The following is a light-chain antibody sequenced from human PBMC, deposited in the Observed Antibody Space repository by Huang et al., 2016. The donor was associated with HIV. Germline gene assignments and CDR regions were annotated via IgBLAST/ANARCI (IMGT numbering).Light chain of an antibody. V-gene: IGKV2-28*01. CDR2: LGS. CDR3: MQALQTPLT. Sequence: IVMTQSPLSLPIIPGEPASISCRSSQSLLHSNGYNYLDWYLQKPGQSPQLLIYLGSNRASGVPDRFSGSGSGTECTLKSSRVEAEDVGVYYCMQALQTPLTFGGGTKVEIK. J-gene: IGKJ4*01. CDR1: QSLLHSNGYNY.